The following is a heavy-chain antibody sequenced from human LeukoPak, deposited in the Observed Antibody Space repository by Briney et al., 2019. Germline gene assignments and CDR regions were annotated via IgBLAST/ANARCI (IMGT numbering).Heavy chain of an antibody. J-gene: IGHJ4*02. V-gene: IGHV3-13*01. D-gene: IGHD3-3*01. CDR1: GFTFSSYD. CDR2: IGTAGDT. Sequence: PGGSLRLSCAASGFTFSSYDMHWVRQATGKGLEWVSAIGTAGDTYYPGSVKGRFTISRENAKNSLYLQMNSLRAGDTAVYYCARSYYDFWSGYSYWGQGTLVTVSS. CDR3: ARSYYDFWSGYSY.